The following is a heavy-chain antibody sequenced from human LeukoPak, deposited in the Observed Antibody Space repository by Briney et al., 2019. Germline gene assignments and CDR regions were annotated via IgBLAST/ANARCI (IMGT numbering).Heavy chain of an antibody. Sequence: SETLSLTCTVSGGSITNDYWNWIRQSSGKQLEWIGSIHYSGTINYSPSLKSRVTISVDTSKEQFSLKVTSVTAADTAVYYCATLGEYYDTSGYYYNWGQGTLVTVSS. CDR2: IHYSGTI. V-gene: IGHV4-59*12. CDR3: ATLGEYYDTSGYYYN. D-gene: IGHD3-22*01. J-gene: IGHJ4*02. CDR1: GGSITNDY.